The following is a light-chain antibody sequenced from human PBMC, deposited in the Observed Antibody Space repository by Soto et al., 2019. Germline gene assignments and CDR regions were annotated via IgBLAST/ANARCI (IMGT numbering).Light chain of an antibody. CDR1: QDVSIF. CDR3: QHRSTLLYT. CDR2: DAS. V-gene: IGKV3-11*02. J-gene: IGKJ2*01. Sequence: EILLAQSPATLSLSPGERATLSCKASQDVSIFLAWYQQKPGQAPRLLIHDASNRATGVPARFSGSGSGRDFTLTITSLEPEDFAVYYCQHRSTLLYTFGQGTKLEV.